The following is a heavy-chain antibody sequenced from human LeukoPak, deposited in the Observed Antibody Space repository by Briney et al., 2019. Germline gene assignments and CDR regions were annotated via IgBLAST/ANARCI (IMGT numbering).Heavy chain of an antibody. CDR2: INSDGSST. V-gene: IGHV3-74*01. Sequence: GGSLTLSCPASGFTFNRYWMHWLRPVPGKGLVWVSRINSDGSSTTYAYSVKGRFTISRDNARNTLYLQMNSLRAEDTAVYYCARGRGAIYMFDYWGQGTLVTVSS. CDR3: ARGRGAIYMFDY. D-gene: IGHD2-2*01. J-gene: IGHJ4*02. CDR1: GFTFNRYW.